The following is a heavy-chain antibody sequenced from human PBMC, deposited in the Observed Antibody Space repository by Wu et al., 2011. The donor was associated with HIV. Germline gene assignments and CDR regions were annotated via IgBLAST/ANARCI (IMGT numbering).Heavy chain of an antibody. CDR1: GYTFTGYY. CDR3: ARDPDYGDYQNFDY. J-gene: IGHJ4*02. Sequence: QGQLVQSGGEVKKPGASVKVSCKASGYTFTGYYMHWLRQAPGQGLEWMGWINPNSGGTNYAQNFQGRVTMTRDTSISTAYMELSRLRSDDTAVYYCARDPDYGDYQNFDYWGQGTLVTVSS. CDR2: INPNSGGT. V-gene: IGHV1-2*02. D-gene: IGHD4-17*01.